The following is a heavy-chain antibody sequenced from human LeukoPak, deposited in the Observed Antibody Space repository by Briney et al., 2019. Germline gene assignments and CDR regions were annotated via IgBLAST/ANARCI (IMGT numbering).Heavy chain of an antibody. CDR2: ISGNSEYT. J-gene: IGHJ4*02. CDR3: AKAEDYPHPLFDY. V-gene: IGHV3-23*01. D-gene: IGHD4-11*01. CDR1: GFTFGSYA. Sequence: GSLRLSRAASGFTFGSYAMSWVRQAPGKGLEWVSAISGNSEYTYYADSVKGRFTISRDNSKNTLYLQMNSLRAEDTAVYYCAKAEDYPHPLFDYWGQGTLVTVSS.